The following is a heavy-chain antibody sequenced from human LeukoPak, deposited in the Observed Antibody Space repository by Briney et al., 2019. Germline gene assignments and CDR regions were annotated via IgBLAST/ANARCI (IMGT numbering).Heavy chain of an antibody. Sequence: PGGSLRLSCAATGFTFSGFEMNWVRQAPGKGLEWVSYISSSGSAKYYADSVKGRFTTSRDNTKSSLYLQMNSLRGEDTAVYYCASQDYWGQGTLVTVSS. CDR2: ISSSGSAK. CDR3: ASQDY. J-gene: IGHJ4*02. V-gene: IGHV3-48*03. CDR1: GFTFSGFE.